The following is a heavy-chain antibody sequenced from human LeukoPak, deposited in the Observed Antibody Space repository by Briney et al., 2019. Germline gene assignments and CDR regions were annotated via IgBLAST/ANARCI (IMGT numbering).Heavy chain of an antibody. CDR1: GGSISDSY. CDR3: ARIVVPAAIPRYYYGMDV. D-gene: IGHD2-2*01. V-gene: IGHV4-59*01. CDR2: IYYSGST. J-gene: IGHJ6*02. Sequence: PAETLSLTCTVSGGSISDSYWSWIRQPPGKGLEWIGYIYYSGSTNYNPSLKSRVTISVDTSKNQFSLKLSSVTAADTAVYYCARIVVPAAIPRYYYGMDVWGQGTTVTVSS.